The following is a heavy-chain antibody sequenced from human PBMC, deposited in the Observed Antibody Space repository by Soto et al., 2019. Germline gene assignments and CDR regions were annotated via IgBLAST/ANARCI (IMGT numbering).Heavy chain of an antibody. V-gene: IGHV3-15*07. Sequence: ESGGGLVKPGGSLRLSCAASGFTFSNAWINWVRQAPGKGLEWVGRIKSKTDGGTTDFAAPVKGRFAISRDDSTNMVYLQMHSLKTEDTAVYYCTTDSYITIVIISSAYWGHGTLVTVSS. J-gene: IGHJ4*01. CDR1: GFTFSNAW. D-gene: IGHD3-16*02. CDR3: TTDSYITIVIISSAY. CDR2: IKSKTDGGTT.